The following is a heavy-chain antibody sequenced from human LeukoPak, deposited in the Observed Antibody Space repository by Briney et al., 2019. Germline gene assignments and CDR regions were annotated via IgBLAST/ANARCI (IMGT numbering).Heavy chain of an antibody. CDR3: VKDYSSGWYGFDY. V-gene: IGHV3-23*01. Sequence: SGGSLRLSCAASGFTFSSYAMSWVRQAPGKGLEWVSAIGGSGISTYYADPVKGRFTISRDNSKNTVYLQMNSLGAEDTALYYCVKDYSSGWYGFDYWGQGTLVTVSS. CDR1: GFTFSSYA. D-gene: IGHD6-19*01. CDR2: IGGSGIST. J-gene: IGHJ4*02.